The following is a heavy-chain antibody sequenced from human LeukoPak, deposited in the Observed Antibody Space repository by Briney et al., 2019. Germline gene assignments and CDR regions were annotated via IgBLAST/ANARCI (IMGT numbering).Heavy chain of an antibody. D-gene: IGHD3-9*01. CDR1: GFRFSNYS. Sequence: PGGSLRLSCTASGFRFSNYSMTWVRQAAGKGLEWVANINEDGSEQYYVDSVKGRFTISRDNAKNSLYLQMSSLRAEDTAVYYCARPPLRYFDWLIDYWGQGTLVTVS. CDR2: INEDGSEQ. V-gene: IGHV3-7*01. CDR3: ARPPLRYFDWLIDY. J-gene: IGHJ4*02.